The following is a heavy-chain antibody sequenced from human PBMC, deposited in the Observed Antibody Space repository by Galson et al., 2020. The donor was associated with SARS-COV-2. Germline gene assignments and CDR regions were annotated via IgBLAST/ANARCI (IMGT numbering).Heavy chain of an antibody. CDR3: ATYSVVVVAPTPLRADY. CDR2: IYHSGST. CDR1: GYSISSGYF. J-gene: IGHJ4*02. Sequence: TCTVSGYSISSGYFWGWIRQPPGKGLEWMGSIYHSGSTYYNPSLKSRVTISVDTSKNQFSLKLSSVTAADTAVYYCATYSVVVVAPTPLRADYWGQGTLVTVSS. V-gene: IGHV4-38-2*02. D-gene: IGHD2-15*01.